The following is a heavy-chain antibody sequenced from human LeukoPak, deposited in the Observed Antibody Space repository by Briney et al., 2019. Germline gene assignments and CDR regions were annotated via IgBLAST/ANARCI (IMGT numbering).Heavy chain of an antibody. V-gene: IGHV3-23*01. Sequence: WGSLRLSCAAAGFIFSNYVLGWVRQAPGKGLQWVSAISGSGGSTYYADSVKGRFTISRDNSGNTLYLQMNSLRAEDTAVYYCKMGDGSPPLGQWGQGTLVTVSS. CDR3: KMGDGSPPLGQ. D-gene: IGHD5-24*01. CDR1: GFIFSNYV. J-gene: IGHJ4*02. CDR2: ISGSGGST.